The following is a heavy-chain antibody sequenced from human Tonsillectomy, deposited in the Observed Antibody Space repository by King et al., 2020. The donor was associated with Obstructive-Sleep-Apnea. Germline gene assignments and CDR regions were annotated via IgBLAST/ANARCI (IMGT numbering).Heavy chain of an antibody. CDR3: AIAVRGIYFDY. CDR2: ISSSSNTI. J-gene: IGHJ4*02. D-gene: IGHD3-10*01. CDR1: GFTVRRYS. Sequence: EVQLVESGGGLVQPGGSLRLSCAAPGFTVRRYSLNWVRQAPGKGLEWLSYISSSSNTIYYSDSVKGRFTISRDNAKNSLFLQMNSLRAEDTAVYYCAIAVRGIYFDYWGQGTLVTVSS. V-gene: IGHV3-48*01.